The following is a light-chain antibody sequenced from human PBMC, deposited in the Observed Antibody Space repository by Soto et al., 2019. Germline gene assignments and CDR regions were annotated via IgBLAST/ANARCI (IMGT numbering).Light chain of an antibody. CDR1: QNINTW. CDR2: AAS. J-gene: IGKJ3*01. CDR3: QLAYSVPFT. Sequence: DIQMTQSPASVSASVGDRVTITCRASQNINTWLAWYQQKPGKAPKLLISAASSLQSGVPSRFGATGSGTDFTLTISSLQPEDFATYYGQLAYSVPFTFGPGTKVDVK. V-gene: IGKV1-12*01.